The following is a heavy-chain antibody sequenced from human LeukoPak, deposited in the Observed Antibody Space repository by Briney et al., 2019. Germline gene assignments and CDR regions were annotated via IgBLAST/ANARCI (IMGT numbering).Heavy chain of an antibody. D-gene: IGHD4-11*01. Sequence: PGGSLRLSCEVSGFTCSVYSMNWVRQAPGKGLEWVSYISSSGYTINYADSVKGRFTISRDNVKNSLYLQMNSLRAEDTAVYYCARGVPKTSYYYYYMDVWGKGTTVTVSS. CDR2: ISSSGYTI. J-gene: IGHJ6*03. CDR3: ARGVPKTSYYYYYMDV. CDR1: GFTCSVYS. V-gene: IGHV3-48*01.